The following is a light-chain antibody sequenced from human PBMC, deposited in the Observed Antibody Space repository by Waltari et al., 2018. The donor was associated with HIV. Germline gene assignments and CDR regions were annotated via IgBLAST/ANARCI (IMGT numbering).Light chain of an antibody. CDR3: STHTTTDTLI. Sequence: QSALTQPASVSGSPGQSVTISCTATTSDFGRYNSVSWYQQHPGNLPTVFIYEVTSRPSGFPHLFSGSKSGNTASLTISGLQAEDEAIYYCSTHTTTDTLIFGGGTKLTVL. V-gene: IGLV2-14*03. CDR1: TSDFGRYNS. J-gene: IGLJ2*01. CDR2: EVT.